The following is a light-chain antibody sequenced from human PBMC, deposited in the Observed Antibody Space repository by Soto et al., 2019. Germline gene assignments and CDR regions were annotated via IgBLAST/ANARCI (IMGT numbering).Light chain of an antibody. CDR3: QQLNTYPA. CDR2: KAS. CDR1: QSISSW. V-gene: IGKV1-5*03. J-gene: IGKJ4*01. Sequence: DIQMTQSPSTLSASVGDRVTITCRASQSISSWLAWYQQKPGKAPKLLIYKASSLESGVPSRFSGSGSGTEFPLTISSLQPDDFATYFCQQLNTYPAFGGGTKVE.